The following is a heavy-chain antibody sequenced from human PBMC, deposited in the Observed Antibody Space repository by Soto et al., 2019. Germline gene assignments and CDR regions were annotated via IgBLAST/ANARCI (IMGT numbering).Heavy chain of an antibody. Sequence: SETLSLTCTVSGVSINNSDFLWGWVRQPPGKALEWIGSIYFGGNTYYNPSLESRVTISADTSKNQISLKLTSVTAAHTAVYYCARAQFYSGSGRYNNLMFDPWGQGIQVTVSS. J-gene: IGHJ5*02. D-gene: IGHD3-10*01. V-gene: IGHV4-39*01. CDR3: ARAQFYSGSGRYNNLMFDP. CDR1: GVSINNSDFL. CDR2: IYFGGNT.